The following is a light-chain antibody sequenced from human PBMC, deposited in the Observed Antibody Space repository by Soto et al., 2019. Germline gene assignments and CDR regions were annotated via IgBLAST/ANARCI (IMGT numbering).Light chain of an antibody. V-gene: IGLV2-14*01. Sequence: QSALTQPASVSGSPGQSITISCTGTSSDVGGYKYVHWYQQYPGKAPKLIIYEVSNRPSGVSYRFSGSKSGNTASLTISGLQAEDEADYYCSSYTTTTTWVFGGGTQLTVL. CDR1: SSDVGGYKY. CDR2: EVS. J-gene: IGLJ3*02. CDR3: SSYTTTTTWV.